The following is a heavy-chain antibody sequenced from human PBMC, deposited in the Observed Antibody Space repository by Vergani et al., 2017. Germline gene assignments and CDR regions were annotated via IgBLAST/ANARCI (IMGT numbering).Heavy chain of an antibody. J-gene: IGHJ4*02. D-gene: IGHD3-9*01. CDR3: ARDPSPYYDILTGYHFDY. CDR2: ISSSSSYI. Sequence: EVQLVESGGGLVKPGGSLRLSCAASGFTFSSYSMNWVRQAPGKGLEWVSSISSSSSYIYYADSVKGRFTISRDNAKNSLYLQMNSLRAEDTAVYYCARDPSPYYDILTGYHFDYWGQGTLVTVSS. CDR1: GFTFSSYS. V-gene: IGHV3-21*01.